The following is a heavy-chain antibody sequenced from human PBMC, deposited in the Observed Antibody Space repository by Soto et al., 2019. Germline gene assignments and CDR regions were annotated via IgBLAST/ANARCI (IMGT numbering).Heavy chain of an antibody. CDR1: GFTFDDYA. CDR2: INWNSDNI. D-gene: IGHD2-2*01. Sequence: PGGSLRLSCAASGFTFDDYAMHWVRQGPGKGLEWVSGINWNSDNIVYADSVKGRFTISRDNAKNSLYLQMNSLRPEDAALYYCAKDQKIGTSFYYYGMDVWGQGTTVTVSS. J-gene: IGHJ6*02. V-gene: IGHV3-9*01. CDR3: AKDQKIGTSFYYYGMDV.